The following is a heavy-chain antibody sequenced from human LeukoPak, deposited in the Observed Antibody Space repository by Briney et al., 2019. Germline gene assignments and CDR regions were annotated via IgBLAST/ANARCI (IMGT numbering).Heavy chain of an antibody. J-gene: IGHJ1*01. Sequence: PSETLSLTCAVYGGSFSGYYWSWIRQPPGKGLEWIGEINHSGSTNYNPSLKSRVTTSVDTSKNQFSLKLSSVTAADTAVYYCAKTGYSSSWFAAEYFQHWGQGTLVTVSS. CDR2: INHSGST. CDR1: GGSFSGYY. D-gene: IGHD6-13*01. CDR3: AKTGYSSSWFAAEYFQH. V-gene: IGHV4-34*01.